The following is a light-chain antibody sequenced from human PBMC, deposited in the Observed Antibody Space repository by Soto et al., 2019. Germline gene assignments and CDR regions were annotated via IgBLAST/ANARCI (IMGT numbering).Light chain of an antibody. CDR1: SSDVGGYKY. CDR2: DVN. Sequence: QSALTQPPSASGSPGQSVTISCTGTSSDVGGYKYVSWYQQHPGKAPKLMIFDVNKRPSGVPDRLSGSKSGNTASLTVSGLLAEDEADYYCSSYAGINNLGVFGTGTKVTVL. CDR3: SSYAGINNLGV. J-gene: IGLJ1*01. V-gene: IGLV2-8*01.